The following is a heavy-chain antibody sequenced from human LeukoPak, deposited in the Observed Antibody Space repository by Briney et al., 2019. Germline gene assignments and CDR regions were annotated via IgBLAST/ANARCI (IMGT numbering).Heavy chain of an antibody. J-gene: IGHJ4*02. Sequence: SETLSLTCTVSGGSISTYYWSWIRQPAGKGLEWIGHIYTSGSTNYNPSLKSRVAISVDTSKNQFSLKLSSVTAADTAVYYCARRYGSGSSGTFDYWGQGTLVTVSS. CDR2: IYTSGST. V-gene: IGHV4-4*07. CDR3: ARRYGSGSSGTFDY. D-gene: IGHD3-10*01. CDR1: GGSISTYY.